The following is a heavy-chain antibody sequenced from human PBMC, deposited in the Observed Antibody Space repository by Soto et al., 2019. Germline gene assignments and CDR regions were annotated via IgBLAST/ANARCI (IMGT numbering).Heavy chain of an antibody. Sequence: SVKVSCKASGGTFSSYAISWVRQAPGQGLEWMGGIIPIFGTANYAQKFQGRVTITADESTSTAYMELSSLRSEDTAVYYCARDPLGTDQPNFDYWGQGTLVTVSS. CDR1: GGTFSSYA. CDR2: IIPIFGTA. D-gene: IGHD1-1*01. J-gene: IGHJ4*02. CDR3: ARDPLGTDQPNFDY. V-gene: IGHV1-69*13.